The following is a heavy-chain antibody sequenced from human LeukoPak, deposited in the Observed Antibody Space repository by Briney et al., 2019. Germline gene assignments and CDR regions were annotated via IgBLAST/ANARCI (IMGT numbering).Heavy chain of an antibody. CDR2: INPSGGST. D-gene: IGHD4-17*01. J-gene: IGHJ4*02. Sequence: ASVKVSCKASGYTFTSYYMHWVRRAPGQGPEWMGIINPSGGSTSYAQKFQGRVTMTRDTSTSTVYMELSSLRSEDTAVYYCARDGYGDLFDYWGQGTLVTVSS. CDR3: ARDGYGDLFDY. V-gene: IGHV1-46*01. CDR1: GYTFTSYY.